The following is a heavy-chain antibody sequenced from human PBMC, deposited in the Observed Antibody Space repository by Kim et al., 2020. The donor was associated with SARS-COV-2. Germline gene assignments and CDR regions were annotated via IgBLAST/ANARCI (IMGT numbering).Heavy chain of an antibody. J-gene: IGHJ4*02. V-gene: IGHV4-34*01. CDR3: ARVGYSYGPQALGPDY. D-gene: IGHD5-18*01. CDR1: CLSFSGYY. CDR2: INHSGST. Sequence: SDTLSLTCAVSCLSFSGYYWSWIRQPPGKGLEWIGEINHSGSTNYNPSLKSRVTISVDTSKNQFSLKLSSVTAADTAVYYCARVGYSYGPQALGPDYWGQGTLVTVSS.